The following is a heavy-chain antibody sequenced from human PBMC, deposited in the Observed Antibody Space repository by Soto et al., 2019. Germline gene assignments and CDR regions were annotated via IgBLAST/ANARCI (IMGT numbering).Heavy chain of an antibody. D-gene: IGHD6-6*01. Sequence: QVQLVQSGAEVKKPGSSVKVSCKASGGIFRSYAISWLRQAPGQGLEWMGAVIPILRQAYYAQDFQDRVSITADESTRTTYLELSSLRSDDTAVYFCARVGGIGAPPGTDYWGQGTLVTVSS. CDR1: GGIFRSYA. CDR3: ARVGGIGAPPGTDY. J-gene: IGHJ4*02. CDR2: VIPILRQA. V-gene: IGHV1-69*01.